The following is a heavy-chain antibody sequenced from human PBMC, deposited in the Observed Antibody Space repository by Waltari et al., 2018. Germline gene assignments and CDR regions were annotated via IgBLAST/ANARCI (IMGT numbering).Heavy chain of an antibody. Sequence: GYYWSWIRQPPGKGLEWIGEINHSGSTNYNPSLKSRVTISVDTSKNQFSLKLSSVTAADTAVYYCARGQSYYDFWSGYYTGQAFDYWGQGTLVTVSS. CDR2: INHSGST. CDR1: GYY. D-gene: IGHD3-3*01. J-gene: IGHJ4*02. CDR3: ARGQSYYDFWSGYYTGQAFDY. V-gene: IGHV4-34*01.